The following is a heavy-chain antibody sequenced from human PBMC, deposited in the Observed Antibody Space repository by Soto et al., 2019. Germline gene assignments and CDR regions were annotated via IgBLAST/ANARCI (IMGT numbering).Heavy chain of an antibody. Sequence: GGSLRLACAVSGFICRSYDMSWVRQAPGKGLEWVSTILVGGSTHYEDSVKGRFTISRDTSKNTVYLQMNSLTAGDTAFYYCAKATATSGGAFEIYGQGTMVTFSS. D-gene: IGHD1-1*01. CDR3: AKATATSGGAFEI. CDR2: ILVGGST. CDR1: GFICRSYD. J-gene: IGHJ3*02. V-gene: IGHV3-23*01.